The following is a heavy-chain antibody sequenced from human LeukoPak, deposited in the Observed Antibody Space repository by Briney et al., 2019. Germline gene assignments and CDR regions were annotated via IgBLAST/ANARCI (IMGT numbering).Heavy chain of an antibody. Sequence: PGGSPGLSCAASGFTFSDYYMSWIRQAPGKGLEWVSYIGSSGSTIYYADSVKGRFTISRDNAKNSLYLQMNSLRAEDTAVYYCARGGSYDILTGYYKYWGQGTLVTVSS. D-gene: IGHD3-9*01. CDR2: IGSSGSTI. V-gene: IGHV3-11*01. CDR3: ARGGSYDILTGYYKY. J-gene: IGHJ4*02. CDR1: GFTFSDYY.